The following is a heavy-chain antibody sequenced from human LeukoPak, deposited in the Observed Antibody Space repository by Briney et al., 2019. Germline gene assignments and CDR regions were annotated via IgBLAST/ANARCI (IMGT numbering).Heavy chain of an antibody. CDR2: IYTSGST. D-gene: IGHD6-19*01. CDR1: GGSISSYY. CDR3: AGTSGWYQLIAFDI. Sequence: SETLSLTCTVSGGSISSYYWSWIRQPAGKGLEWIGRIYTSGSTNYNPSLKSRVTMSVDTSKNQFSLKLSSVTAADTAVYYCAGTSGWYQLIAFDIWGQGTMVTVSS. J-gene: IGHJ3*02. V-gene: IGHV4-4*07.